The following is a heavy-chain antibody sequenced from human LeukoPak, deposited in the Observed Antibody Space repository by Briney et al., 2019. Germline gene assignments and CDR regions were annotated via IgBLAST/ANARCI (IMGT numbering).Heavy chain of an antibody. J-gene: IGHJ3*02. D-gene: IGHD3-3*01. CDR3: ARSWGIFGVVRYAFDI. Sequence: PSETLSLTCTVSGGSISSGSYYWSWIRQPAGKGREWIGRIYTSGSTNYNPPLKSRVTISVDTSKNQFSLKLSSVTAADTAVYYCARSWGIFGVVRYAFDIWGQGTMVTVSS. CDR1: GGSISSGSYY. CDR2: IYTSGST. V-gene: IGHV4-61*02.